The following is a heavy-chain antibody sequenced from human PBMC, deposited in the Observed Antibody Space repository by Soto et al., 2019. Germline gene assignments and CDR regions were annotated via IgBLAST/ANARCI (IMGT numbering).Heavy chain of an antibody. D-gene: IGHD5-12*01. Sequence: QVHLVQSGVEVKTPGASVKVSCQASGYTFFTYDISWVRQAPGQGLEWMGWISTYSGDTKYAQKFQCRVTMTTDTSTTTAYLELRSVRSDDTAVYYCARHHGPTTSENWFDHWGQGTLVTVSS. CDR1: GYTFFTYD. J-gene: IGHJ5*02. CDR3: ARHHGPTTSENWFDH. V-gene: IGHV1-18*01. CDR2: ISTYSGDT.